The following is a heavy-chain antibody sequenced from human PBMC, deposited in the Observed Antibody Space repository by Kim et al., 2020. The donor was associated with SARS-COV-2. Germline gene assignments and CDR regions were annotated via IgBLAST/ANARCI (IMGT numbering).Heavy chain of an antibody. J-gene: IGHJ3*02. V-gene: IGHV3-7*03. CDR3: ARTVAGRIDAFDI. Sequence: YVDTMKVRLPIPRDTAQNALYLQMTSLRAEDTAVYYCARTVAGRIDAFDIWGQGTMVTVSS. D-gene: IGHD6-19*01.